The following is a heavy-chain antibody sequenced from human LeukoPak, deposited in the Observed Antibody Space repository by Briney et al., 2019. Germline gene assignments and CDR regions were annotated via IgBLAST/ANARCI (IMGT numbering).Heavy chain of an antibody. V-gene: IGHV1-2*02. CDR3: AGGYSGYAHFDY. CDR2: INPNSGGT. D-gene: IGHD5-12*01. J-gene: IGHJ4*02. CDR1: GYTFTGYY. Sequence: ASVKVSCKASGYTFTGYYMHWVRQAPGQGLEWMGWINPNSGGTNYAQKLQGRVTMTTDTSTSTAYMELRSLRSDDTAVYYCAGGYSGYAHFDYWGQGTLVTVSS.